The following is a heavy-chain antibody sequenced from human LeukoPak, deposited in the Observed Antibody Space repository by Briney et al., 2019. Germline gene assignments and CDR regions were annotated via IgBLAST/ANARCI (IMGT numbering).Heavy chain of an antibody. Sequence: GGSLRLSCAASGFTFRSFWMHWVRQAPGKGLVWVSRIDSDGSRTAHADSVKGRFTISRDNAKNTLYLQMNGLRAEDTGVYCCTRSQQPPSGVDYWGQGTLVTVSS. CDR2: IDSDGSRT. CDR3: TRSQQPPSGVDY. D-gene: IGHD1-26*01. CDR1: GFTFRSFW. J-gene: IGHJ4*02. V-gene: IGHV3-74*01.